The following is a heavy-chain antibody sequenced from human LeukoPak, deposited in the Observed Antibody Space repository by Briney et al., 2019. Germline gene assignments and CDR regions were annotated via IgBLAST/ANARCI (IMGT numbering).Heavy chain of an antibody. D-gene: IGHD3-3*02. Sequence: GGSLRLSCAASGLTFSSYSMNWVRQAPGTGLEWVSFISSSGSYTYFADSVKGRFTISRDSAKSSVYLQMTSLRADDTAVYYCARGTFGVVHNWFDSWGQGTLVTVSS. J-gene: IGHJ5*01. CDR1: GLTFSSYS. CDR3: ARGTFGVVHNWFDS. V-gene: IGHV3-21*01. CDR2: ISSSGSYT.